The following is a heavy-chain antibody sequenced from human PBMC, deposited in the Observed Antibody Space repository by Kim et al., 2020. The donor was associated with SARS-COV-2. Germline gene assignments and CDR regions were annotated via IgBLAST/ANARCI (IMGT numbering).Heavy chain of an antibody. CDR3: ARARVIADY. CDR2: T. D-gene: IGHD3-16*02. V-gene: IGHV3-11*01. J-gene: IGHJ4*02. Sequence: TQYPGSVKGRFTSSRDNATNSLYLQMNRLGSADTAVYYCARARVIADYWGPGTLVTLSS.